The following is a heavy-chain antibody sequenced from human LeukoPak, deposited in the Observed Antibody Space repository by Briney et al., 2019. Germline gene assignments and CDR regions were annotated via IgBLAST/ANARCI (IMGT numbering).Heavy chain of an antibody. CDR3: ARDRCSGGSCHSDY. CDR2: IYYSGST. D-gene: IGHD2-15*01. CDR1: GGSMSSYY. V-gene: IGHV4-59*01. Sequence: SETLSLTCTVSGGSMSSYYWSWIRQPPGKGLEWIGYIYYSGSTNYNPSLKSRVTISVDTSKNQFSLKLSSVTAADTAVYYCARDRCSGGSCHSDYWGQGTLVIVSS. J-gene: IGHJ4*02.